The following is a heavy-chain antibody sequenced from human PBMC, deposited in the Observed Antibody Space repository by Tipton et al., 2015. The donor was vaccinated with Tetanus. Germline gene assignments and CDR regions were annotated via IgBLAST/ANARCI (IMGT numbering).Heavy chain of an antibody. V-gene: IGHV3-30*18. CDR3: AKEDAYIAGRGPPSGNYGLNV. Sequence: SLRLSCVAPGLTFGRYGMHWVRQAPGKGLEWVAFISYDGSIEKYADSVKGRFTISRDNSASALYVQMNSLRAEDTAVYYCAKEDAYIAGRGPPSGNYGLNVWGQGTTVVVSS. D-gene: IGHD3-16*01. CDR1: GLTFGRYG. CDR2: ISYDGSIE. J-gene: IGHJ6*02.